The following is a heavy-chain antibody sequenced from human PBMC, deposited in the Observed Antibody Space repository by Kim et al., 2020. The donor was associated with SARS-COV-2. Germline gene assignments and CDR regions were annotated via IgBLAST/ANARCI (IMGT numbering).Heavy chain of an antibody. CDR1: GGSISGGGYY. V-gene: IGHV4-31*03. D-gene: IGHD3-3*01. CDR3: AGAEGSITIFGVVIQNFDY. J-gene: IGHJ4*02. Sequence: SETLSLTCTVSGGSISGGGYYCSWTRQHPGKGLEWIGYIYYSGSPYYNPSLKSRVTIPVDTSKNQFSLKLGSVTAADTAVYYWAGAEGSITIFGVVIQNFDYWGQGTLVTLSS. CDR2: IYYSGSP.